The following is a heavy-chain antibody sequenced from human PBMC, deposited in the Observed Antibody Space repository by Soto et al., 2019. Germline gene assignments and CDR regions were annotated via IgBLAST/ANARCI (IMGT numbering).Heavy chain of an antibody. Sequence: HPGGSLRLSCAASGFTFSSYAMHWVRQAPGKGLEWVAVISYDGSNKYYADSVKGRFTISRDNSKNTLYLQMNSLRAEDTAVYYCARDNSPYSSGWHNRHFDYWGQGTLVTVSS. CDR1: GFTFSSYA. D-gene: IGHD6-19*01. CDR3: ARDNSPYSSGWHNRHFDY. J-gene: IGHJ4*02. V-gene: IGHV3-30-3*01. CDR2: ISYDGSNK.